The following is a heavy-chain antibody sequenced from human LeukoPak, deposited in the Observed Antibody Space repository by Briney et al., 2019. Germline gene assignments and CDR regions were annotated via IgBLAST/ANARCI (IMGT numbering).Heavy chain of an antibody. V-gene: IGHV1-2*02. D-gene: IGHD2-15*01. Sequence: ASVKVSCKGSGYNFNVYYIHWVRQAPGQGLEWMGWMDPESGDTSYAPKFQGRVSMTRDTSITTAYMELISLTFDDSAMYYCATRGGLTPNTLAMWGHGTMVTVSS. CDR2: MDPESGDT. CDR3: ATRGGLTPNTLAM. J-gene: IGHJ3*01. CDR1: GYNFNVYY.